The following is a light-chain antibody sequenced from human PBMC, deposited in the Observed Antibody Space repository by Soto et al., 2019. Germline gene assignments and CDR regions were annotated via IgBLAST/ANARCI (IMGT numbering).Light chain of an antibody. Sequence: AVVTQPPSVSGAPGQRVTISCTGSSSNIGAGYDVHWYQQLPGTAPKLLIYGNSNRPSGVPDRFSGSKSGTSASLAITGLQAEDEADYYCQSYDSRLSGSGVFGTGTKLTVL. CDR1: SSNIGAGYD. V-gene: IGLV1-40*01. J-gene: IGLJ1*01. CDR2: GNS. CDR3: QSYDSRLSGSGV.